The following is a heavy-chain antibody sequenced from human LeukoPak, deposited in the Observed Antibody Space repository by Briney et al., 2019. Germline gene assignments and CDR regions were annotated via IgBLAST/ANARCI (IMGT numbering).Heavy chain of an antibody. CDR2: IKQDGSEK. CDR1: EFTFSSYG. D-gene: IGHD3-3*01. V-gene: IGHV3-7*01. Sequence: GGSLRLSCAASEFTFSSYGMHWVRQAPGKGLEWVANIKQDGSEKYYVGSVKGRFTISRDNAKNSLYLQMNSLRAEDTAVYYCARDGVEEIFGVPRGWYYYMDVWGKGTTVTVSS. J-gene: IGHJ6*03. CDR3: ARDGVEEIFGVPRGWYYYMDV.